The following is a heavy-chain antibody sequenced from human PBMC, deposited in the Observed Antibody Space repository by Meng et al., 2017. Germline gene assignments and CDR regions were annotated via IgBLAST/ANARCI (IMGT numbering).Heavy chain of an antibody. CDR2: INAGNSDT. V-gene: IGHV1-3*01. J-gene: IGHJ4*02. D-gene: IGHD6-19*01. CDR3: ARAIAVSGTGRFDY. Sequence: QVRVVEYGPGGKKPVASMKVSCKASGYSFTTDAIQWVRQAPGQRLEWMGWINAGNSDTKYSQKLQGRVTITRDTSASTVYMEVSSLRSEDTGVYYCARAIAVSGTGRFDYWGQGTLVTVSS. CDR1: GYSFTTDA.